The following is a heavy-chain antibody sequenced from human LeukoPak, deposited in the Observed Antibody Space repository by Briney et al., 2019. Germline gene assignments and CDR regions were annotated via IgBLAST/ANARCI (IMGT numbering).Heavy chain of an antibody. CDR2: IIPIFGTA. V-gene: IGHV1-69*13. Sequence: GASVKVSCKVSGGTFSSYAISWVRQAPGQGLEWMGGIIPIFGTANYAQKFQGRVTITADESTSTAYMELSSLRSEDTAVYYCARGEDYYDSSGYWNDAFDIWGQGTMVTVSS. CDR3: ARGEDYYDSSGYWNDAFDI. CDR1: GGTFSSYA. J-gene: IGHJ3*02. D-gene: IGHD3-22*01.